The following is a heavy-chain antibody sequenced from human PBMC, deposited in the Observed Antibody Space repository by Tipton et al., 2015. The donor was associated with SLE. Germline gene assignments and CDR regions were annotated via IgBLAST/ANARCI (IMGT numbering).Heavy chain of an antibody. CDR3: VRDSETRTPYYYGMDV. CDR2: ISSRFDSNS. Sequence: SLRLSCAASGFTFGDYSMNWVRQAPGKGLEWVSFISSRFDSNSFYADSVKGRFTISRDNAKNSLYLQMSSLRVEDTGAYYCVRDSETRTPYYYGMDVWGQGTTVTVSS. V-gene: IGHV3-48*01. J-gene: IGHJ6*02. CDR1: GFTFGDYS. D-gene: IGHD4-23*01.